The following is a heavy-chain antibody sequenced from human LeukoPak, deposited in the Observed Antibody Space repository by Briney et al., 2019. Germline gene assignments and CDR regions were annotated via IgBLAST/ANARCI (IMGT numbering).Heavy chain of an antibody. J-gene: IGHJ4*02. Sequence: GGSLRLSCAASGVTLSGYSMNWVRQAPGKGLEWVSHITFTCTTYYSESVKGRFTISRENAKRSLPLQMNRLRAEDTAIYYCSTAKFDYWGQGTLVTVSS. V-gene: IGHV3-48*01. CDR2: ITFTCTT. CDR3: STAKFDY. CDR1: GVTLSGYS.